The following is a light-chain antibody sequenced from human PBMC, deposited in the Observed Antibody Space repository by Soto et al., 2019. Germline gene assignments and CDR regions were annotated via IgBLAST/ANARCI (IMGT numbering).Light chain of an antibody. V-gene: IGKV3-20*01. Sequence: EIVLTQSPGTLSLSPGERATLSCRASQSVRSTYLAWYQHIPGQAPRLLIYGSSTRATAAPDRFSGSGSGTDFTLTITRLEPEDFAVYFCQQYGDSPPTFGQGTKVEIE. CDR2: GSS. J-gene: IGKJ1*01. CDR1: QSVRSTY. CDR3: QQYGDSPPT.